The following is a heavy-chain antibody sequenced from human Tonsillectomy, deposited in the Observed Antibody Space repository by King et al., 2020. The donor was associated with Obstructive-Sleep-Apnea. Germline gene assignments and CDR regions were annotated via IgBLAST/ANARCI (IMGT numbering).Heavy chain of an antibody. Sequence: VQLVESGGGLVQPGRSLRLSCAASGFAFAGSALHWVRHTPGKGLEWVAGLSGNSNSVLYADSVRGRFTISRDNARNSLYLQMNSLRVEDTAFYYCTKDTDYDILTGYFDSWGQGILVTVSP. J-gene: IGHJ4*02. CDR1: GFAFAGSA. V-gene: IGHV3-9*01. CDR3: TKDTDYDILTGYFDS. D-gene: IGHD3-9*01. CDR2: LSGNSNSV.